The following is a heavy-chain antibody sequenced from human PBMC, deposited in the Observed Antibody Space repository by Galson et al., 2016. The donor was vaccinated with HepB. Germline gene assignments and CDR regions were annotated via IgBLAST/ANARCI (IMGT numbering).Heavy chain of an antibody. D-gene: IGHD6-19*01. CDR3: AKDLFAVMD. Sequence: SLRLSCAASGFTFSSYGMSWVRLAPGKGLEWVSGIRGSGADTYYADSVKGRFTISRDNSKNMVYLQMNSLRVDDTAVYYCAKDLFAVMDWVQGTLVTVSS. CDR1: GFTFSSYG. J-gene: IGHJ4*02. V-gene: IGHV3-23*01. CDR2: IRGSGADT.